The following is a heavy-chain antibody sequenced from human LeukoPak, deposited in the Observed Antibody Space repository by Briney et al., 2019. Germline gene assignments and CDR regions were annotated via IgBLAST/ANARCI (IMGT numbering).Heavy chain of an antibody. Sequence: ASVKVSCKASGYTFTDYYMHWVRQAPGQGLEWMGWINPNSGGTNYAQKFQGRVTMTRDTSISTAYMELSRLRSDDTAVYYCARDVPLLLWFGEFGVSYAMDVWGQGTTVTVSS. CDR2: INPNSGGT. J-gene: IGHJ6*02. D-gene: IGHD3-10*01. CDR1: GYTFTDYY. V-gene: IGHV1-2*02. CDR3: ARDVPLLLWFGEFGVSYAMDV.